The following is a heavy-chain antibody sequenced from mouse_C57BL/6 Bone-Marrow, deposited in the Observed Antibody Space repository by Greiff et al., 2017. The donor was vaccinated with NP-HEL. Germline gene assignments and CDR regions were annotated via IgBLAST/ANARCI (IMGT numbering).Heavy chain of an antibody. J-gene: IGHJ3*01. CDR1: GFTFSDYY. V-gene: IGHV5-12*01. D-gene: IGHD1-1*01. CDR2: ISNGGGST. Sequence: EVMLVESGGGLVQPGGSLKLSCAASGFTFSDYYMYWVRQTPETRLEWVAYISNGGGSTYYPDTVKGRFTISRDNAKNTLYLQMSRLKSEDTAMYYCARHLITTVVAPGFAYWGQGTLVTVSA. CDR3: ARHLITTVVAPGFAY.